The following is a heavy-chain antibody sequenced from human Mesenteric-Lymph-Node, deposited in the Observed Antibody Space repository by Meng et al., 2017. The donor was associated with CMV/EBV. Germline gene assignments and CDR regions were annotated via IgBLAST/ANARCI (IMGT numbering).Heavy chain of an antibody. D-gene: IGHD7-27*01. CDR2: IIPIFGTA. J-gene: IGHJ4*02. V-gene: IGHV1-69*01. Sequence: KVCGGSCGDYTIIWVRQAPGQGLQWMGGIIPIFGTADYAQTFQNRITITADESTKTSYMELSSLKSDDTAVYYCARIQNWGSLGDYWGRGTLVTVSS. CDR1: GGSCGDYT. CDR3: ARIQNWGSLGDY.